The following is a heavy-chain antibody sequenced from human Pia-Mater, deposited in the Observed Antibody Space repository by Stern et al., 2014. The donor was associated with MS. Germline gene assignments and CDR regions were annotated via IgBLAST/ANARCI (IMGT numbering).Heavy chain of an antibody. CDR2: IGTAGAT. V-gene: IGHV3-13*01. D-gene: IGHD3-22*01. CDR3: ARARRDYYDSSGYPYYFDY. J-gene: IGHJ4*02. CDR1: GFTFSSYD. Sequence: EVQLVESGGGLVQPGGSLRLSCAASGFTFSSYDMHWVRQATGKGLEWVSAIGTAGATYYPGSVKGRFTNSRENAKNSLYLQMNSLRAGDTAVYYCARARRDYYDSSGYPYYFDYWGQGTLVTVSS.